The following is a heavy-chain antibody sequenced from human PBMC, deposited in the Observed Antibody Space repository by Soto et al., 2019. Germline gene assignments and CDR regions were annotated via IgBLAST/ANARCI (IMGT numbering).Heavy chain of an antibody. Sequence: GESRKISCKGSGYSFTSYWISWVRQMPGKGLEWMGRIDPSDSYTSYSPSFQGHVTISADKSISTAYLQWSSLRASDTAMYYCASLRYSSSAYNWFDPWGQGTLVTVSS. J-gene: IGHJ5*02. V-gene: IGHV5-10-1*01. CDR1: GYSFTSYW. D-gene: IGHD6-6*01. CDR3: ASLRYSSSAYNWFDP. CDR2: IDPSDSYT.